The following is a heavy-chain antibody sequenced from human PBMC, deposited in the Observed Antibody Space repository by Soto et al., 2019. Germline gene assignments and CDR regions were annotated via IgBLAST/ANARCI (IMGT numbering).Heavy chain of an antibody. V-gene: IGHV4-39*01. J-gene: IGHJ5*02. CDR2: IYYSGST. D-gene: IGHD5-18*01. CDR3: ARQVDTAMESRYNWFDH. CDR1: GGSISSSSYY. Sequence: QLQLQESGPGLVKPSETLSLTCTVSGGSISSSSYYWGWIRQPPGKGLEWIGSIYYSGSTYYNPSLKSRVTISVDTSKNQFSLKLSSVTAADTAVYYCARQVDTAMESRYNWFDHWGQGTLVTVSS.